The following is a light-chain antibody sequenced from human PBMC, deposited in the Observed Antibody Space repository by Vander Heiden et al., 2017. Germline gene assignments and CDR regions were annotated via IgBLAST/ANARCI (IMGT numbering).Light chain of an antibody. CDR2: AAS. V-gene: IGKV1-39*01. J-gene: IGKJ3*01. Sequence: DIQMTQSPSSLSASVGDRVTITCRASQSISSYLNWYQQKPGKAPKLLIYAASSLQSGVPSRFSGSGSGTDFTLTISSLQPEDFATYYCQQSYSTRFTFASGAKVDIK. CDR3: QQSYSTRFT. CDR1: QSISSY.